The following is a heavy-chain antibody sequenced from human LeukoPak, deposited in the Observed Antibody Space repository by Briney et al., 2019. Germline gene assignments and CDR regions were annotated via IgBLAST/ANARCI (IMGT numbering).Heavy chain of an antibody. CDR2: IYSADRT. CDR3: ARVHYDSGTYPLDY. Sequence: PGGSLRLSCGASGFTFTTYAMTWVRQAPGKGLEWVSVIYSADRTSYADSVKGRFTISRDNSKNTLYLQMNSLRVEDTAMYYCARVHYDSGTYPLDYWGQGTLVTVSS. J-gene: IGHJ4*02. D-gene: IGHD3-16*01. V-gene: IGHV3-53*01. CDR1: GFTFTTYA.